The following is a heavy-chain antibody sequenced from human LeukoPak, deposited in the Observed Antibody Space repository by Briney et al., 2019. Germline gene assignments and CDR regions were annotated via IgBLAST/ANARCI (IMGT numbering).Heavy chain of an antibody. J-gene: IGHJ6*03. CDR3: AREGAVTTYHYYYMDV. Sequence: SQTLSLTCTVSGGSISSGDYYWSWIRQPPGKSLEWIGYIYYSGSTYYNPSLKSRVTISVDTSKNQFSLNLSSVTAADTAVYYCAREGAVTTYHYYYMDVWGKGTTVTVSS. CDR2: IYYSGST. V-gene: IGHV4-30-4*08. CDR1: GGSISSGDYY. D-gene: IGHD4-17*01.